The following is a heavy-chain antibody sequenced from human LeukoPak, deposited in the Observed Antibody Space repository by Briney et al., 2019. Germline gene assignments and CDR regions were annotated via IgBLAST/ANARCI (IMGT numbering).Heavy chain of an antibody. J-gene: IGHJ4*02. Sequence: PGGSLRLSCAASGFTFSSYWMSWVRQAPGKGLDWVSGISDSGDTTYYADSVKGRFTISRDNSKNTLYLQLNSLRAEDTAMYYCVRGIASHDFFSRGDWGQGTLVTVSS. CDR1: GFTFSSYW. V-gene: IGHV3-23*01. D-gene: IGHD2-21*01. CDR3: VRGIASHDFFSRGD. CDR2: ISDSGDTT.